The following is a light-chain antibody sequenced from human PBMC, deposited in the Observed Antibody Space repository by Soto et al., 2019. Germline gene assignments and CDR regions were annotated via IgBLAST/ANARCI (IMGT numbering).Light chain of an antibody. J-gene: IGKJ1*01. CDR1: QSVSSID. CDR3: QQYGGWPPCT. CDR2: RAS. Sequence: EIVLTQSPATLSLSPGERATLSCRASQSVSSIDLAWYQQKPGQAPRLLIYRASSRATGIPDRFSGSGSGTDFTLTISSLEPEDFAVYYCQQYGGWPPCTFGQGPKVEIK. V-gene: IGKV3-20*01.